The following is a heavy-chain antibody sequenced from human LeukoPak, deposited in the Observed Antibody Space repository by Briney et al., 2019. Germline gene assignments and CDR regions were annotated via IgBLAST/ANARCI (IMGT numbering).Heavy chain of an antibody. J-gene: IGHJ5*02. D-gene: IGHD4-17*01. CDR1: GFTFSSFV. V-gene: IGHV3-23*01. CDR2: ISVSGDGT. Sequence: PGGSLRLSCAASGFTFSSFVLSWVRQAPGKGLEWVSSISVSGDGTYYTDSVKGRFTISRDNSKNTLYLQMNSLRAEDTAVYYCAKPPGLRRLDPWGQGTLVTVSS. CDR3: AKPPGLRRLDP.